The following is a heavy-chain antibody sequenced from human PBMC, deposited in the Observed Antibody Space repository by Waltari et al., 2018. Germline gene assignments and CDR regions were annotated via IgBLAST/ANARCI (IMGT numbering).Heavy chain of an antibody. V-gene: IGHV4-59*02. CDR2: IYFNEYM. CDR1: GGSVISNY. J-gene: IGHJ4*02. CDR3: ARSTTGVRGANSGWDS. D-gene: IGHD3-10*01. Sequence: QVQLQESRPGLVKPSETLSLTCAVSGGSVISNYWGWTRHSPGKGLECIGYIYFNEYMDCNPSLRRLVTLSVDASKNQFSLKWLSVTAADTAIYFCARSTTGVRGANSGWDSWGQGTLVSVSS.